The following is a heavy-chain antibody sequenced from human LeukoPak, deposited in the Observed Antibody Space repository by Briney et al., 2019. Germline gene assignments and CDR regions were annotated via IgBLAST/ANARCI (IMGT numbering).Heavy chain of an antibody. V-gene: IGHV3-7*01. J-gene: IGHJ4*02. CDR2: IKQDGSEK. D-gene: IGHD5-24*01. CDR1: GFTFSSYW. CDR3: AREMAVGRDGYNFYDY. Sequence: PGGSLRLSCAASGFTFSSYWMSWVRQAPGKGLEWEANIKQDGSEKYYVDSVKGRFTISRDNAKNSLYLQMNSLGAEDTAVYHCAREMAVGRDGYNFYDYWGQGTLVTVSS.